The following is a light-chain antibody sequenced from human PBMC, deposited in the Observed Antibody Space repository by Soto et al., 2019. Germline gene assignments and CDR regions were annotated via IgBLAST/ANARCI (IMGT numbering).Light chain of an antibody. CDR3: ATWDDTLNAYV. Sequence: QSVLTQPPSASGTPGQRVTISGSGSCSNIGSNSVNWYQQLPGRAPKLLIYTNNQRRSGVPDRFSGSKSGTSASLVIGGLQSEDEAHYYCATWDDTLNAYVFGTGTKVTVL. V-gene: IGLV1-44*01. J-gene: IGLJ1*01. CDR1: CSNIGSNS. CDR2: TNN.